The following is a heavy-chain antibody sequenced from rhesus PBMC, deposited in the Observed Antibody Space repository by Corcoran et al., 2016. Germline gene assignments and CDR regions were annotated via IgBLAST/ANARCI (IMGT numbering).Heavy chain of an antibody. Sequence: QVTLKESGPALVKPPQPLTLTCTFSGFSLSTSGMGVGWIRPPSRKTLEWLAHIYWNDDKYYSTSLKSRLTSSKDTSKNQVVLTMTNMDPVDTATYYCARSWVPRYYFDYWGQGVLVTVSS. V-gene: IGHV2-1*01. D-gene: IGHD5-24*01. CDR2: IYWNDDK. CDR1: GFSLSTSGMG. CDR3: ARSWVPRYYFDY. J-gene: IGHJ4*01.